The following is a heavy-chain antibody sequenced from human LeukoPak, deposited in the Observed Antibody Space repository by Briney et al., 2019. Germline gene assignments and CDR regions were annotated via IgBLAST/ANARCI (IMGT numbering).Heavy chain of an antibody. CDR2: IYPGDSDT. D-gene: IGHD6-19*01. J-gene: IGHJ4*02. Sequence: GESLKISCKGSGYSFINYRIGWVRQVPGKGLEWMGIIYPGDSDTRYSPSFQGQVTISADKSITTAYLQWSSLKASDTAMYYCARRESSGSIDYWGQGTLVTVPP. CDR3: ARRESSGSIDY. CDR1: GYSFINYR. V-gene: IGHV5-51*01.